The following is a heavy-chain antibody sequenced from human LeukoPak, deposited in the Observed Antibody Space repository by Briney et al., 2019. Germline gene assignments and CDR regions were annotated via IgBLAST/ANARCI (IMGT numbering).Heavy chain of an antibody. Sequence: PSETLSLTCTVSGVSISSDYWSWIRQPPGKGLEWIGYMYNSGSTNYNPSLKSRVTISVDMSKNQFSLRMSSVTAADTALYHCEKGRTWAAGIFDYWGQGTLVTVSS. D-gene: IGHD6-13*01. CDR1: GVSISSDY. CDR2: MYNSGST. V-gene: IGHV4-59*01. CDR3: EKGRTWAAGIFDY. J-gene: IGHJ4*02.